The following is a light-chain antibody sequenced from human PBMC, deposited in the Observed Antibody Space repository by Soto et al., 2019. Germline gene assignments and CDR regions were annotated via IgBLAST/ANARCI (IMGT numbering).Light chain of an antibody. CDR1: QDIGAY. Sequence: DIQMTQSPSSLSASIGDRVTISCRASQDIGAYVNWYQHKQGKAPRVLMYAASNLKNGVPPRFSGSGVGRDFTLTISDLQPEDFATYYCQHSYSTRTFGQGTKVERK. CDR2: AAS. J-gene: IGKJ1*01. V-gene: IGKV1-39*01. CDR3: QHSYSTRT.